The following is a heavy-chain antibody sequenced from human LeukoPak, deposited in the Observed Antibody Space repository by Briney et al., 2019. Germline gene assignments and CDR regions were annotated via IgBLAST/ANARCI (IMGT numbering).Heavy chain of an antibody. D-gene: IGHD6-13*01. CDR2: VDHTGST. V-gene: IGHV4-59*12. Sequence: SETLSLTCTVSDDSITMYYWTWIRQPPGKGLEWIGYVDHTGSTKFNPSLNGRVSISRDTSNNFFSLRLRSVTAADTAVYYCARVVAAAGNNWFDPWGQGTLVTVSS. CDR3: ARVVAAAGNNWFDP. CDR1: DDSITMYY. J-gene: IGHJ5*02.